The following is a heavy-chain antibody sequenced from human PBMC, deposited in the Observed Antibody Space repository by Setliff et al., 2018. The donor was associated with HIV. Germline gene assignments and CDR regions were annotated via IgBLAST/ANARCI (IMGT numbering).Heavy chain of an antibody. CDR1: GFTFSTFA. Sequence: PGGSLRLSCVASGFTFSTFAMHWVRQAPGKGLEWVANIKQDGSEKYYVDSVKGRFTISRDNAKNSLYLQMNSLRAEDTAVYYCARDGNYYYYMDVWGKGTTVTVSS. CDR3: ARDGNYYYYMDV. D-gene: IGHD1-26*01. J-gene: IGHJ6*03. V-gene: IGHV3-7*01. CDR2: IKQDGSEK.